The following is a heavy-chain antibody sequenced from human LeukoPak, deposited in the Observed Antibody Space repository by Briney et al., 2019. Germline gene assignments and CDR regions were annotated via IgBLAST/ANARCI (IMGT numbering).Heavy chain of an antibody. CDR2: ISDSGAVT. CDR3: AKSISGYAADFDD. J-gene: IGHJ4*02. V-gene: IGHV3-23*01. CDR1: GFTFRTYA. D-gene: IGHD5-12*01. Sequence: PGGSLRLSCAASGFTFRTYAMTWVRQAPGKGLEWVSVISDSGAVTHYADSVKGRFTISRDNSKNKLYLQMNSLRAEDTALYYCAKSISGYAADFDDWGQGTLVTVSS.